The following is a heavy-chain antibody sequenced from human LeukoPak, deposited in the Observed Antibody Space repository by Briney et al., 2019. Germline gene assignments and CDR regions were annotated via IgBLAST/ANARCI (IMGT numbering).Heavy chain of an antibody. Sequence: ASVKVSCKASGYTFTGYYMHWVRQAPGQGLEWMGWINPNSGGTNYAQKFQGRVTMTRDTSISTAYMELSRLRSDDTAVYYCARDLVEMATIFDYWGQGTLVTVSS. J-gene: IGHJ4*02. V-gene: IGHV1-2*02. CDR1: GYTFTGYY. CDR3: ARDLVEMATIFDY. CDR2: INPNSGGT. D-gene: IGHD5-24*01.